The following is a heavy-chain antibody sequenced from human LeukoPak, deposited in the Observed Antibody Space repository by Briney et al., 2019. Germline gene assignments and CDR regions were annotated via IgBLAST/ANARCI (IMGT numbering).Heavy chain of an antibody. CDR3: AREAGYSSSWHINY. CDR1: GITFSDYY. V-gene: IGHV3-11*04. J-gene: IGHJ4*02. Sequence: GGSLRLSCAASGITFSDYYMSWIRQAPGKGLEWVSYISSSGSTIYYADSVKGRFTISRDNAKNSLYLQMNSLRAEDTAVYYCAREAGYSSSWHINYWGQGTLVTVSS. D-gene: IGHD6-13*01. CDR2: ISSSGSTI.